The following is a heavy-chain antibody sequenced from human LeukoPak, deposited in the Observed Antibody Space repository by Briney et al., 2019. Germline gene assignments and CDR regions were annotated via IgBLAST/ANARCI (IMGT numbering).Heavy chain of an antibody. V-gene: IGHV4-59*12. D-gene: IGHD3-16*01. CDR1: GDSISTYY. J-gene: IGHJ6*03. CDR2: IYYSGDT. CDR3: ARDGVYYYYMDV. Sequence: SETLSLTCSISGDSISTYYWSWIRQAPGKGLEWIGYIYYSGDTNYNPSLKSRVTISVDTSKNQFSLKLSSVTAADTVVYYCARDGVYYYYMDVWGKGTTVTVSS.